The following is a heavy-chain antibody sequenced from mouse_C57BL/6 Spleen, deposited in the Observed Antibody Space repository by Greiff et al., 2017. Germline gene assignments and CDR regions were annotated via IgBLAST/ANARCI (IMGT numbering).Heavy chain of an antibody. CDR1: GYTFTSYG. V-gene: IGHV1-81*01. CDR2: IYPRSGNT. CDR3: ARRNWDWYFDV. D-gene: IGHD4-1*01. J-gene: IGHJ1*03. Sequence: QVQLKESGAELARPGASVKLSCKASGYTFTSYGISWVKQRTGQGLEWIGEIYPRSGNTYYNEKFKGKATLTADKSSSTAYMELRSLTSEDSAVYFCARRNWDWYFDVWGTGTTVTVSS.